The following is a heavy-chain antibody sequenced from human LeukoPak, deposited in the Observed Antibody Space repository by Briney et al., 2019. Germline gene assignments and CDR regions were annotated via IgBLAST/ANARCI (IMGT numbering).Heavy chain of an antibody. CDR1: GFTFSSYD. Sequence: GGSLRLSCAASGFTFSSYDMHWVRQATGKGLEWVSAIGTAGDTYYPGSVKGRFTISRENAKNSLYLQMNSLRAGDTAVYYCARGYYYDSSGYPYYYYGMDVWGQGTMVTVSS. D-gene: IGHD3-22*01. J-gene: IGHJ6*02. CDR3: ARGYYYDSSGYPYYYYGMDV. V-gene: IGHV3-13*01. CDR2: IGTAGDT.